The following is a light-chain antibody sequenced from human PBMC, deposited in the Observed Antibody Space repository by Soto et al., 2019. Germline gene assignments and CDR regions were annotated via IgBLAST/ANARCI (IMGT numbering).Light chain of an antibody. CDR1: SSDVGAYKY. V-gene: IGLV2-14*03. CDR3: SSYTSSSTLV. CDR2: EVN. J-gene: IGLJ2*01. Sequence: QSVLTQPASVSGSPGQSITISCTGTSSDVGAYKYVSWYQQHPGKAPKLMIYEVNNRPSGVSNRFSGSKSGNTASLTISWLQAEDEADYYCSSYTSSSTLVFGGGTKVTVL.